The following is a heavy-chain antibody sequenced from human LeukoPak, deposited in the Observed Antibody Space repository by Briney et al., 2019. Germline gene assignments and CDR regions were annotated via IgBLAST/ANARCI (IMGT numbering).Heavy chain of an antibody. Sequence: PSETLSLTCAVYGGSFSGYYWSWIRQPPGKGLEWIGEINHSGSTNYNPSLKSRVTISVDTSKNQFSLKLSSVTAADTAVYYCARFSWGLDYWGQGTLVTVSS. CDR2: INHSGST. CDR3: ARFSWGLDY. V-gene: IGHV4-34*01. D-gene: IGHD7-27*01. CDR1: GGSFSGYY. J-gene: IGHJ4*02.